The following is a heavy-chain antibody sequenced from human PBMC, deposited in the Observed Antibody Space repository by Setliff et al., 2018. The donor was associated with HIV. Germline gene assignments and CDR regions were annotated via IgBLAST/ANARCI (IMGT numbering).Heavy chain of an antibody. CDR3: AREPPSEYYFDH. Sequence: PGESLKISCKGSGYSFPKYLISWVRQMPGKGLEWMGRIDPSASYANYSPSFQGHVTISADKSISTAYLQWRSLRASDTAMYYCAREPPSEYYFDHWGRGTLVTVSS. J-gene: IGHJ4*02. CDR1: GYSFPKYL. V-gene: IGHV5-10-1*01. CDR2: IDPSASYA.